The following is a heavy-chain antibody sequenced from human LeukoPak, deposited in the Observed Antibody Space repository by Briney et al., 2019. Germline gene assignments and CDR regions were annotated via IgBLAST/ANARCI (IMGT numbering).Heavy chain of an antibody. J-gene: IGHJ3*02. D-gene: IGHD6-19*01. CDR1: GFTFSSYS. CDR3: ARPKRSIAVAGDAFDI. V-gene: IGHV3-21*01. CDR2: TSSSSSYI. Sequence: GGSLRLSCAASGFTFSSYSMNWVRQAPGKGLEWVSSTSSSSSYIYYADSVKGRFTISRDNAKNSLYLQMNSLRAEDTAVYYCARPKRSIAVAGDAFDIWGQGTMVTVSS.